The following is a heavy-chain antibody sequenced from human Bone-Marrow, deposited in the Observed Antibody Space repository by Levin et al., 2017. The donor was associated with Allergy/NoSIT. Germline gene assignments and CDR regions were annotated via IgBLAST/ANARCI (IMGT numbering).Heavy chain of an antibody. J-gene: IGHJ4*02. D-gene: IGHD6-19*01. CDR1: GFTFNLYW. Sequence: GESLKISCAASGFTFNLYWMNWIRQAPGKGLEWVANIEKDGNEMHYVDSVEGRFTISRDNAKNVLYLEMSSLRVEDTALYYCGTDVGISVADRNYWGQGVLVTVSS. CDR2: IEKDGNEM. CDR3: GTDVGISVADRNY. V-gene: IGHV3-7*01.